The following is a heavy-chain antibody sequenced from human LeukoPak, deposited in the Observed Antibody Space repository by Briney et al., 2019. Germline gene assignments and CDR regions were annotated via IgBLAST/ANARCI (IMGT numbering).Heavy chain of an antibody. CDR1: GFTFSSYG. CDR3: ARDKLGYCSGGSCYLY. CDR2: ISSSGGST. V-gene: IGHV3-64*04. Sequence: GGSLRLSCSASGFTFSSYGMHWVRQAPGKGLEYVSAISSSGGSTYYADSVKGRFTISRDNSKNTLYLHMNSLRAEDTAVYYCARDKLGYCSGGSCYLYWGQGTLVTVSS. J-gene: IGHJ4*02. D-gene: IGHD2-15*01.